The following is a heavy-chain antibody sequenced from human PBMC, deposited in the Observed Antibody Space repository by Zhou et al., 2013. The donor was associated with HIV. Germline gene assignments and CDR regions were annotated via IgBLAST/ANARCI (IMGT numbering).Heavy chain of an antibody. CDR2: ITPFFSST. CDR1: GGTFSSYA. D-gene: IGHD3-16*01. Sequence: QVQLVQSGTEVKKPGSSMKVSCKASGGTFSSYAINWVRQAPGQGLEWMGGITPFFSSTNYAQNFQDRVTIITDESTSTAHLELSGLTSEDTAVYYCARMGEQLAFDYWGQGTLVIVSS. CDR3: ARMGEQLAFDY. J-gene: IGHJ4*02. V-gene: IGHV1-69*05.